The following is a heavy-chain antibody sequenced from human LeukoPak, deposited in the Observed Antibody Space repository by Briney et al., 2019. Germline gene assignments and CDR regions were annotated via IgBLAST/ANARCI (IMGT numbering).Heavy chain of an antibody. CDR1: GFPFSDYY. CDR3: ARVGPPSYCGGDCYSEAGY. Sequence: PGGSLRLSCAASGFPFSDYYMSRIRQAPGKGLEWVSYISSSGSTIYYADSVKGRFTISRDNAKNSLYLQMNSLRAEDTAVYYCARVGPPSYCGGDCYSEAGYWGQGTLVTVSS. J-gene: IGHJ4*02. V-gene: IGHV3-11*01. D-gene: IGHD2-21*02. CDR2: ISSSGSTI.